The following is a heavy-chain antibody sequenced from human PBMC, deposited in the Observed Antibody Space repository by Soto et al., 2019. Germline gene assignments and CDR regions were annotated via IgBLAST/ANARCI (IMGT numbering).Heavy chain of an antibody. CDR1: GYTFTSYG. Sequence: QVPLVQSGAEVKKPGASVKVACKASGYTFTSYGISWVRQAPGQGLEWMGWISAYNGNTNYAQTLQGRVTMTTDTSTSTAYMELRSLRSDDTAVYYCARDPSTTINTAMGPNAFDIWGQGTMVTVSS. V-gene: IGHV1-18*01. CDR3: ARDPSTTINTAMGPNAFDI. J-gene: IGHJ3*02. D-gene: IGHD5-18*01. CDR2: ISAYNGNT.